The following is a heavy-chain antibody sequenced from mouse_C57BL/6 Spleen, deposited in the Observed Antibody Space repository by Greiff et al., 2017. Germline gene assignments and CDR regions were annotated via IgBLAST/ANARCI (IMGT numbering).Heavy chain of an antibody. Sequence: QVQLQQSGPELVKPGASVKISCKASGYAFSSSWMNWVKQRPGKGLEWIGRIYPGDGDTNYNGKFKGKATLTADKSSSTAYMQLSSLTSEGSAVYFCARGGYGSSYEWYFDVWGTGTTVTVSS. J-gene: IGHJ1*03. D-gene: IGHD1-1*01. CDR2: IYPGDGDT. V-gene: IGHV1-82*01. CDR1: GYAFSSSW. CDR3: ARGGYGSSYEWYFDV.